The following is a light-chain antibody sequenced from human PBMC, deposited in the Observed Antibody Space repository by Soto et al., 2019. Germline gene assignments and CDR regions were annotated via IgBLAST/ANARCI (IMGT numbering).Light chain of an antibody. CDR2: DTS. V-gene: IGKV1-5*01. CDR1: HSISRY. CDR3: QQYQIDWT. J-gene: IGKJ1*01. Sequence: DIQKTESPAGRSASVGDRVTIPCRASHSISRYLNWYQQKPGKAPKLLIYDTSSLQSGVPSRFSGSGSGTEFTLTISSLQPDDYATYYCQQYQIDWTFGQGTKV.